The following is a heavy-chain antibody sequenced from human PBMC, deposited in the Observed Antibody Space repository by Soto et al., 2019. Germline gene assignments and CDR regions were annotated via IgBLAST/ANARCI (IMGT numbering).Heavy chain of an antibody. CDR1: GFTFTSYA. J-gene: IGHJ4*02. D-gene: IGHD3-22*01. V-gene: IGHV3-23*01. CDR3: AKLQFTGYYYDSSGYALDSIDY. CDR2: ISGSGGST. Sequence: HPGGSLRLSCAASGFTFTSYAMSWVRQAPGKGLEWVSAISGSGGSTYYADSVKGRFTISRDNSKNTLYLHMNSLRAEDTAVYYCAKLQFTGYYYDSSGYALDSIDYWGQGTLVTVSS.